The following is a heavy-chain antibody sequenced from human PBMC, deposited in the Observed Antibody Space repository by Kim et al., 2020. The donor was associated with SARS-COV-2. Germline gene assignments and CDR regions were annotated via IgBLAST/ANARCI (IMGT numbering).Heavy chain of an antibody. D-gene: IGHD1-26*01. Sequence: GGSLRLSCAASGFTFSSYAMSWVRQAPGKGLEWVSAISGSGGSTYYADSVKGRFTISRDNSKNTLYLQMNSLRAEDTAVYYCAKDQEGRVGWELLGALGLFDYWGQGTLVTVSS. J-gene: IGHJ4*02. CDR1: GFTFSSYA. V-gene: IGHV3-23*01. CDR3: AKDQEGRVGWELLGALGLFDY. CDR2: ISGSGGST.